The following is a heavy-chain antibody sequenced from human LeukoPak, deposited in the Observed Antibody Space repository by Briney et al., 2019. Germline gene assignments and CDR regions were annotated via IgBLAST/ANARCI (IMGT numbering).Heavy chain of an antibody. CDR2: ISSSGSTI. Sequence: GGSLRLSCAASGLTFSDYYMSWIRQAPGKGLEWLSYISSSGSTIYYADSVKGRFTSSRDNAKNSLSLQMNSLRAEDTAVYYCAELGITMIGGVWGKGTTVTISS. CDR3: AELGITMIGGV. D-gene: IGHD3-10*02. V-gene: IGHV3-11*04. CDR1: GLTFSDYY. J-gene: IGHJ6*04.